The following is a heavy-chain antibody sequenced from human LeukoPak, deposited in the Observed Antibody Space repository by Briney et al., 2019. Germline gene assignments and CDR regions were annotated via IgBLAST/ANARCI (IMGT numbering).Heavy chain of an antibody. V-gene: IGHV3-9*01. J-gene: IGHJ4*02. D-gene: IGHD6-13*01. Sequence: HPGGSLRLSCAASGFTFADYAMHWVRQAPRKGLEWVSGISWNSGSIGYADSVKGRFTISRDNAKNSLYLQMNSLRAEDTALYYCAKDRYSNSWYYFDHWGQGTLVTVSS. CDR3: AKDRYSNSWYYFDH. CDR1: GFTFADYA. CDR2: ISWNSGSI.